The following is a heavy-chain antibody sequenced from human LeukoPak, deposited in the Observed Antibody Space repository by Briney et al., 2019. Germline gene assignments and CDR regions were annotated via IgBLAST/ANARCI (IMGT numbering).Heavy chain of an antibody. CDR2: IYYSGST. CDR3: ARTGYWCSSTSCLYYFDY. V-gene: IGHV4-59*01. J-gene: IGHJ4*02. Sequence: SETLSLTCTVSGGSISSYYWSWIRQPPGKGLEWIGYIYYSGSTNYSPSLKSRVTISVDTSKNQFSLKLSSVTAADTAVYYCARTGYWCSSTSCLYYFDYWGQGTLVTVSS. D-gene: IGHD2-2*01. CDR1: GGSISSYY.